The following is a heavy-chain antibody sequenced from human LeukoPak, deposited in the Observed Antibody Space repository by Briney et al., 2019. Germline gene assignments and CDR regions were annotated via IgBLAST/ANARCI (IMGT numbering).Heavy chain of an antibody. V-gene: IGHV4-59*08. CDR3: ARRITARGETIYYFDY. D-gene: IGHD1-20*01. J-gene: IGHJ4*02. Sequence: PSETLSLTCTVSGDSISSSYWSWIRQPPGKGLEWIGYISYSGSTSSNPSLRSRVTISVDTSKNQFSLKLSSVTAADTAVYYCARRITARGETIYYFDYWGQGTLVTVSS. CDR2: ISYSGST. CDR1: GDSISSSY.